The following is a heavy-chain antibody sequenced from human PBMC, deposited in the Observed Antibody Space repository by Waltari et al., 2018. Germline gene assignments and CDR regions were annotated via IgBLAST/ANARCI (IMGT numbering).Heavy chain of an antibody. Sequence: EVQLVESGGGLVQPGGSLRLSCAASGFNFSTYWMYWVRQGLGKGLVWVSRINSDGSSTTYADSVKGRFTISRDNAKNTLYLQMNSLRAEDTAVYYCARNPYYYASGNNWFDPWGQGTLGTVSS. CDR1: GFNFSTYW. CDR3: ARNPYYYASGNNWFDP. CDR2: INSDGSST. D-gene: IGHD3-10*01. J-gene: IGHJ5*02. V-gene: IGHV3-74*01.